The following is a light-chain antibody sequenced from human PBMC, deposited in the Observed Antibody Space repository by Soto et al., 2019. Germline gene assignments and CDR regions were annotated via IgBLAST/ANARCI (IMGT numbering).Light chain of an antibody. Sequence: DLQITQSPSTLSASVGDRVTITCRARQNIYNWFAWYQQKPGKAPNLVIYHAARLERGVPSRFSGSASGTDFNITISGLQPDDFAKYYCQHYDSSSPCTFGQGTNGEVK. J-gene: IGKJ1*01. CDR1: QNIYNW. V-gene: IGKV1-5*01. CDR2: HAA. CDR3: QHYDSSSPCT.